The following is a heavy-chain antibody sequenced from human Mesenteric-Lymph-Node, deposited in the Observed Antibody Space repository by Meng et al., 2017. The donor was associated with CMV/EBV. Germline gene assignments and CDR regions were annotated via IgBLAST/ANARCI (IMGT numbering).Heavy chain of an antibody. CDR3: ARDPAEVGNDY. CDR1: GFTCSSYS. D-gene: IGHD2-2*01. V-gene: IGHV3-21*01. J-gene: IGHJ4*02. CDR2: ISRSSSYI. Sequence: SCAAVGFTCSSYSMNWVRQAPGKGLEWVSSISRSSSYIYYADSVKSRFTISRDNAKNSLYLQMNSLRAEDTAVYYCARDPAEVGNDYWGQGTLVTVSS.